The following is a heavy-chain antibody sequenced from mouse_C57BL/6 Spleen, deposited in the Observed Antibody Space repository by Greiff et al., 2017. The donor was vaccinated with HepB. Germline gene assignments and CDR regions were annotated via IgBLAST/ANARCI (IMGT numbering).Heavy chain of an antibody. CDR3: TRYGSSWGFAY. J-gene: IGHJ3*01. CDR2: IYPGNSDT. CDR1: GYTFTSYW. Sequence: EVQLQQSGTVLARPGASVKMSCKTSGYTFTSYWMHWVKQRPGQGLEWIGAIYPGNSDTSYNQKFKGKAKLTAGTSASTAYMELSSLTNEDSAVYYCTRYGSSWGFAYWGQGTLVTVSA. D-gene: IGHD1-1*01. V-gene: IGHV1-5*01.